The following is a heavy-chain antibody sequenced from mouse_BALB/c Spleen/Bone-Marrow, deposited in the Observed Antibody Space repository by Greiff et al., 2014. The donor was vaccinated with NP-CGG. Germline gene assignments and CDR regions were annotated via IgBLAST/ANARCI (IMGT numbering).Heavy chain of an antibody. CDR2: ISSGGSYT. CDR1: GFTFSSYA. CDR3: ARHGGRRGLHYFDS. D-gene: IGHD3-3*01. Sequence: EVMLVESGGGLVKPGGSLKLSCAASGFTFSSYAMSWVRQTPEKRLEWVATISSGGSYTYYPDSVKGRFTISRDNAKNTLYLQRSSLRSEDTAMYYCARHGGRRGLHYFDSWGQGTTLTVSS. V-gene: IGHV5-9-3*01. J-gene: IGHJ2*01.